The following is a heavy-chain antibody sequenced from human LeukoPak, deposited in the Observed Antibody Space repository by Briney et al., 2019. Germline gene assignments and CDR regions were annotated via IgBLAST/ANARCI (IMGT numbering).Heavy chain of an antibody. D-gene: IGHD2-15*01. V-gene: IGHV3-53*01. CDR3: AKEYCSGGSCYPAYFDY. CDR1: GFTVSSNY. Sequence: PGGSLRLSCAASGFTVSSNYMSWVRQAPGKGLEWVSVIYSGGSTYYADSVKGRFTISRDNSKNTLYLQMNSLRAEDTAVYYCAKEYCSGGSCYPAYFDYWGQGTLVSVSA. J-gene: IGHJ4*02. CDR2: IYSGGST.